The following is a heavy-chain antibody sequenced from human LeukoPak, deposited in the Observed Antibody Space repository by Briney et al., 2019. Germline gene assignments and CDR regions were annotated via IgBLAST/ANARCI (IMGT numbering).Heavy chain of an antibody. V-gene: IGHV4-38-2*01. J-gene: IGHJ4*02. Sequence: SETLSLTCAVSGYSISSGYYWGWIRQPPGKGLEWIGSIYHSGSTYYNPSLKSRVTISVDTSKNQSSLKLSSVTAADTAVYYCARLYDFWSGYELDYWGQGTLVTVSS. CDR1: GYSISSGYY. D-gene: IGHD3-3*01. CDR3: ARLYDFWSGYELDY. CDR2: IYHSGST.